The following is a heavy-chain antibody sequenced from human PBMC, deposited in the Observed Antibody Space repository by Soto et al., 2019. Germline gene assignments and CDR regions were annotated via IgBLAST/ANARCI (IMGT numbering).Heavy chain of an antibody. CDR2: IIPIFGTP. D-gene: IGHD2-2*01. V-gene: IGHV1-69*06. Sequence: SVKVSCKASGGTFSNYAISWVRQAPGHALECMGGIIPIFGTPNYAQKFQGRVTITADKSGRAANREVRSLRYDETAVYYSARGWETVATSTPFSCWG. CDR1: GGTFSNYA. CDR3: ARGWETVATSTPFSC. J-gene: IGHJ6*01.